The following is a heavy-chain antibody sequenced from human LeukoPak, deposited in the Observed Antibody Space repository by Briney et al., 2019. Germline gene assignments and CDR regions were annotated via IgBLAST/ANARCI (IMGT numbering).Heavy chain of an antibody. CDR1: GYSFSSYW. D-gene: IGHD2-15*01. CDR2: IYPGDSDT. V-gene: IGHV5-51*01. CDR3: ARLAAAVNWFDP. Sequence: ESLKISCNGSGYSFSSYWIGWVRQLPGKGLEWMGIIYPGDSDTSYSPSFQGQVTISADKSISTAYLQWSSLKASDTAMYYCARLAAAVNWFDPWGQGTLVTVSS. J-gene: IGHJ5*02.